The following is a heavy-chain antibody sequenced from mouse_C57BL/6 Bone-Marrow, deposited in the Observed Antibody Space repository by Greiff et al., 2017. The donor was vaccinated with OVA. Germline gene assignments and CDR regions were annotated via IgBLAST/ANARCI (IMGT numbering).Heavy chain of an antibody. CDR3: TRDRPYYFLAY. V-gene: IGHV5-9-1*02. J-gene: IGHJ3*01. CDR2: ISSGGDYI. CDR1: GFTFSSYA. D-gene: IGHD1-1*01. Sequence: EVQRVESGEGLVKPGGSLKLSCAASGFTFSSYAMSWVRQTPEKRLEWVAYISSGGDYIYYADTVKGRFTISRDNARNTLYLQMSSLKSEDTAMYYCTRDRPYYFLAYWGQGTLVTVSA.